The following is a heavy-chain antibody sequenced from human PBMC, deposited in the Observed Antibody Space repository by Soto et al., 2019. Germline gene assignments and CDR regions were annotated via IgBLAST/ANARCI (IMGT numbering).Heavy chain of an antibody. J-gene: IGHJ4*02. CDR1: GYSISSSNW. Sequence: QVQLQESGPGLVKPSDTLSLTCAVSGYSISSSNWWGWIRQPPGKGLEWIGYIYYSWTTYYNPSLKSRVTMAVDTSKNQFSLKLTSVTAVDTAVYYCARREIQGPIDYWGQGTLVTVSS. V-gene: IGHV4-28*01. CDR2: IYYSWTT. D-gene: IGHD1-26*01. CDR3: ARREIQGPIDY.